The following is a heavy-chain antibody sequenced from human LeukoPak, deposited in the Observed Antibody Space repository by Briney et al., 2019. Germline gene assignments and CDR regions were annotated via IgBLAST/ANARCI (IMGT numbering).Heavy chain of an antibody. D-gene: IGHD6-13*01. CDR2: ISWNSGSI. CDR3: ARGAAAGTNAYYYYYMDV. Sequence: GGSLRLSCAASGFTFDDYAMHWVRQAPGKGLEWVSGISWNSGSIGYADSVKGRFTISRDNAKNSLYLQMNSLRAEDTAVYYCARGAAAGTNAYYYYYMDVWGKGTTVTVSS. V-gene: IGHV3-9*01. J-gene: IGHJ6*03. CDR1: GFTFDDYA.